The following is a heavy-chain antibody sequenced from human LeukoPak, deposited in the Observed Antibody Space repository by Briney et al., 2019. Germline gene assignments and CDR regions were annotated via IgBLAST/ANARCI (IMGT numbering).Heavy chain of an antibody. D-gene: IGHD3-10*01. CDR3: ARTRDGSGSSIDY. V-gene: IGHV4-31*03. CDR1: GGSIASGGYY. Sequence: SQTLSLTCTVSGGSIASGGYYWSWIRHHPGKGLEWIGYIYYSGGTYYNPSLKSRVTIPVDTSKNQFSLKLSSVTAADTAVYYCARTRDGSGSSIDYWGQGTLVTVSS. CDR2: IYYSGGT. J-gene: IGHJ4*02.